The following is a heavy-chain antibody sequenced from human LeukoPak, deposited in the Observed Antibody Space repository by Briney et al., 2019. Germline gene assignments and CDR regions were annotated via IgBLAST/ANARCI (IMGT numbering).Heavy chain of an antibody. CDR2: ITAYNGNT. V-gene: IGHV1-18*01. D-gene: IGHD2-8*01. CDR1: GYTFPSYG. CDR3: LCTNGVDAFDFDY. J-gene: IGHJ4*02. Sequence: GASVKVSCKASGYTFPSYGIRWGGQAPGQGVGWMGWITAYNGNTHYARKLRGRVTMTRDTSISTAYMELSRLRSDDTAVYYCLCTNGVDAFDFDYWGQGTLVTVSS.